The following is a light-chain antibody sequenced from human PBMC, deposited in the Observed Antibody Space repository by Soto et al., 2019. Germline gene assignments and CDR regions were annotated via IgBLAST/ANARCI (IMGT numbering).Light chain of an antibody. CDR2: DAS. V-gene: IGKV1-5*01. CDR1: QRISRW. Sequence: DLQMTQSPSTLSASVGDRVTITCRSSQRISRWLAWYHQKPGKAPKLLIYDASTMQSGVPPRFSGSGSGTDFTLTIRSLLTEYWGRSHGQSFSSSSANVGPGTNVDIK. J-gene: IGKJ3*01. CDR3: QSFSSSSAN.